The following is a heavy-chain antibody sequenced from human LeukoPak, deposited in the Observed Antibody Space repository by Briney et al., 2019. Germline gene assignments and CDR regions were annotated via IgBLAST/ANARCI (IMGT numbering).Heavy chain of an antibody. CDR1: GGTFSSYA. Sequence: SVKVSCKASGGTFSSYAISWVRQAPGRGLGWMGGIIPIFGTANYAQKFQGRVTITADESTSTAYMELSSLRSEDTAVYYCARVSITMVRELDYWGQGTLVTVSS. D-gene: IGHD3-10*01. CDR3: ARVSITMVRELDY. V-gene: IGHV1-69*13. J-gene: IGHJ4*02. CDR2: IIPIFGTA.